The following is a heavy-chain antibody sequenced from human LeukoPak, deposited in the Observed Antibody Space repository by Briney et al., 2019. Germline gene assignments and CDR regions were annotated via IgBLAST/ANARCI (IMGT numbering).Heavy chain of an antibody. CDR2: ISYDGSNK. J-gene: IGHJ4*02. Sequence: LSGGSLRLSCAASGFTFSSYAMHWVRQAPGKGLEWVAVISYDGSNKYYADSMKGRFTISRDNSKNPLYLQMNSLRAEDTAVYYCASDAYDYGDYIATFFDYWGQGTLVTVPS. CDR3: ASDAYDYGDYIATFFDY. V-gene: IGHV3-30-3*01. D-gene: IGHD4-17*01. CDR1: GFTFSSYA.